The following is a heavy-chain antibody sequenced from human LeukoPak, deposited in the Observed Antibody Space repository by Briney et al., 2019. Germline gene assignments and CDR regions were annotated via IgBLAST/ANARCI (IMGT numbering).Heavy chain of an antibody. Sequence: ASVKVSCKASGYTFSSYGITWVRQAPGQGLEWMAWTSGTGYNTDYTQKFQGRVSVSTDTSTSTAYMEVRSLRSEDTAIYYCARSQCPDSTSCYYFFYFDFWGQGTPVTVSS. CDR2: TSGTGYNT. V-gene: IGHV1-18*01. J-gene: IGHJ4*02. CDR3: ARSQCPDSTSCYYFFYFDF. CDR1: GYTFSSYG. D-gene: IGHD2-2*01.